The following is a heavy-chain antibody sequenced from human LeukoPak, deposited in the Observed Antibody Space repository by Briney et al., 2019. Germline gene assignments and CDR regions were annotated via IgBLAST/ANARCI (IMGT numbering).Heavy chain of an antibody. CDR2: ISVYNGNT. CDR3: ARDYSDSSAYYRFDP. CDR1: GYTFSTYA. J-gene: IGHJ5*02. Sequence: ASVKVSCKASGYTFSTYAISWVRQAPGQGLEWMGCISVYNGNTNYAQKLQGRVTMTTDTSTSTAYMELRSLRSDDTAVYYCARDYSDSSAYYRFDPWGQGTLVTVSS. D-gene: IGHD3-22*01. V-gene: IGHV1-18*01.